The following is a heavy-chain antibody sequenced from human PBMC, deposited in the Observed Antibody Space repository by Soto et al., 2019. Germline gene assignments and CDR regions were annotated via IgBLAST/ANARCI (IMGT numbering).Heavy chain of an antibody. V-gene: IGHV2-5*02. CDR1: GFSFTTTRMG. Sequence: QITLKEAGPTLVKPTESLTLTCTFSGFSFTTTRMGVGWTRQPPGRALEWLALIYWDGESRYNPTLRRRLTLTEDTSKNQVVLTMTNMDPRDTATYYCAHRDSTGTTTYFDSWGQGIPVTVAS. J-gene: IGHJ4*02. CDR2: IYWDGES. D-gene: IGHD1-1*01. CDR3: AHRDSTGTTTYFDS.